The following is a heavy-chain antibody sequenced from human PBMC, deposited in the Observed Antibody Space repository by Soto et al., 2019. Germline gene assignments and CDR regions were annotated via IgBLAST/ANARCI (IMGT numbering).Heavy chain of an antibody. D-gene: IGHD6-19*01. CDR2: IEAGDGRT. Sequence: QVQLVQSGTEVKKPGASVKISCEASGYIFTMYTIHWVRQAPGQRLEWMGWIEAGDGRTRYSQTFQDRVTITRDASARTAYMEVSSLRSEDTAVYYCARSSGWYALDIWCQGTMVIVSS. CDR1: GYIFTMYT. V-gene: IGHV1-3*01. CDR3: ARSSGWYALDI. J-gene: IGHJ3*02.